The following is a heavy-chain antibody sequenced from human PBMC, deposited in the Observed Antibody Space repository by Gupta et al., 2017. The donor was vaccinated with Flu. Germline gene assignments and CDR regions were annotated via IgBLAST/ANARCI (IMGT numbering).Heavy chain of an antibody. Sequence: EVQLVESGGGLVQPGGPLRLSCAASGFRFRDYDVSWVRQAPGKGREWVSFISSRGDLYDTDSVKGRFTISRDSAKNSVYLQMDSLRVEDTAFYYGARGHWDSWGQGTLVTVXS. CDR1: GFRFRDYD. V-gene: IGHV3-48*03. J-gene: IGHJ4*02. CDR3: ARGHWDS. CDR2: ISSRGDL.